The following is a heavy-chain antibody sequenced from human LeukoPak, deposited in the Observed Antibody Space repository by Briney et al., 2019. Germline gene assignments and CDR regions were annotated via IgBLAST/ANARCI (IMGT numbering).Heavy chain of an antibody. D-gene: IGHD4-17*01. CDR3: ADLGDYAVG. Sequence: GGSLRLSCAASGFTFRNAWMSWVRQAPGKGLEWVGRIKSRTDGGTTEYAAPVKGRFSISRDDSKNTLYLQINSLKTEDTAVYYCADLGDYAVGWGQGTLVTVSS. V-gene: IGHV3-15*01. J-gene: IGHJ4*02. CDR1: GFTFRNAW. CDR2: IKSRTDGGTT.